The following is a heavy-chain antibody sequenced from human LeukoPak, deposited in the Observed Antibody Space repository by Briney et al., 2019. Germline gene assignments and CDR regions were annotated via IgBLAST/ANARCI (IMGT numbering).Heavy chain of an antibody. CDR3: ARAEEDYGDAFDI. V-gene: IGHV1-2*02. Sequence: ASVKVSCKASVYTFTGYYMHWVRQAPGQGLEWMGWINPNSGGTNSAQKFQGRAAMTRDTSISTAYMELSRLRSDDTAVYYCARAEEDYGDAFDIWGQGTMVTVSS. CDR2: INPNSGGT. CDR1: VYTFTGYY. D-gene: IGHD4-17*01. J-gene: IGHJ3*02.